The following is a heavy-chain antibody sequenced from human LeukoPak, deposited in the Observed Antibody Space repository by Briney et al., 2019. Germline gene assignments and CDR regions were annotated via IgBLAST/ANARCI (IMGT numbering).Heavy chain of an antibody. CDR3: AKVAQDSSSWYGEAYYFDY. Sequence: GGSLRLSCAASGFTFDDYAMHWVRQAPGKGLEWVSGISWNSGSIGYADSVKGRFTISRDNAKNYLYLQMNSLRAEDMALYYCAKVAQDSSSWYGEAYYFDYWGQGTLVTVSS. CDR1: GFTFDDYA. D-gene: IGHD6-13*01. CDR2: ISWNSGSI. V-gene: IGHV3-9*03. J-gene: IGHJ4*02.